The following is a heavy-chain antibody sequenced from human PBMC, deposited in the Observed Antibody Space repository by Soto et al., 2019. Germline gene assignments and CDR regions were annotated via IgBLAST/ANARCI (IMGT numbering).Heavy chain of an antibody. Sequence: GGSLRLSCAASGFTFSSYAMSWVRQAPGKGLEWVSAISAGGTSTYHADSVQCRFTISRDNSMNTLYLQMNSLRADDTAVYYCAKGTAPALDYWGQGTLVTVSS. CDR3: AKGTAPALDY. J-gene: IGHJ4*01. CDR1: GFTFSSYA. CDR2: ISAGGTST. V-gene: IGHV3-23*01.